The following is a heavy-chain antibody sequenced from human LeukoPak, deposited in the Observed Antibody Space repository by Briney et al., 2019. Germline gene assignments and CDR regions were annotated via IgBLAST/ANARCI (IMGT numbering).Heavy chain of an antibody. CDR1: GFTFSDHY. D-gene: IGHD2-21*02. Sequence: TGGSLRLSCAASGFTFSDHYMDWVRQAPGKGLEWVSSISGRGGSTYYAGSVKGRFTISRDNSKNTLSPQMDSLRSEDTAVYYCARDSGVVVTAIPNYWGQGALVTVSS. CDR2: ISGRGGST. CDR3: ARDSGVVVTAIPNY. V-gene: IGHV3-23*01. J-gene: IGHJ4*02.